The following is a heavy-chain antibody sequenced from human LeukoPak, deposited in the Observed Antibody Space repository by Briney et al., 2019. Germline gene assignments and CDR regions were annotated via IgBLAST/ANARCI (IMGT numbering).Heavy chain of an antibody. Sequence: PGGSLRLSCAASGFTFSSYWMSWVRQAPGKGLEWVANIKQEGSDKYYVDSVKGRFTISRDNAKKSLYLQMNSLRAEDTAVYYCAVHSYCTSTSCYPKDWGQGTLVTVSS. CDR3: AVHSYCTSTSCYPKD. CDR2: IKQEGSDK. CDR1: GFTFSSYW. J-gene: IGHJ4*02. V-gene: IGHV3-7*01. D-gene: IGHD2-2*01.